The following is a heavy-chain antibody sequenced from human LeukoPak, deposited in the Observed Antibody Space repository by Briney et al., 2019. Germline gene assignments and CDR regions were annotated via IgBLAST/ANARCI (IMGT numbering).Heavy chain of an antibody. CDR2: TYYRSKWYN. CDR1: GDSVSSNSAA. CDR3: ATGSSISIRSLDF. V-gene: IGHV6-1*01. D-gene: IGHD6-6*01. Sequence: SQTLSLTCAISGDSVSSNSAAWNWIRQSPSRGLEWLGRTYYRSKWYNEYAVSVKGRITINPDTSKNQFSLQLNSVTPEDTAVYYCATGSSISIRSLDFWAQGTLVTVSS. J-gene: IGHJ4*02.